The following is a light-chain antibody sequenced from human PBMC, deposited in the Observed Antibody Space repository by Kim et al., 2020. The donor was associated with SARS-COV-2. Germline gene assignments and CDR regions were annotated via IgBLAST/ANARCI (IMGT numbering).Light chain of an antibody. V-gene: IGKV1-16*01. Sequence: ASIGDRVTITCRASQDSSKWLAWFQKRPGQVPKCLIYAASSLHSGVPSRINGSGSGTEFTLTITSLQPDDLGTYYCQQYNSYPLTFGGGTKVDIK. CDR3: QQYNSYPLT. CDR1: QDSSKW. J-gene: IGKJ4*01. CDR2: AAS.